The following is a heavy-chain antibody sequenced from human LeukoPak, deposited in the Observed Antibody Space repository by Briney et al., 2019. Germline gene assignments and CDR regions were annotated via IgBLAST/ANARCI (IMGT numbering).Heavy chain of an antibody. CDR2: INPNSGAT. V-gene: IGHV1-2*02. Sequence: ASVKVSCKASGYTFTDYYMQWVRQAPGQGLEWLGWINPNSGATNYAPKFQGRVTMTRDTSISTAYMELSRLTSDDTAVYYCASREGVRVGYFDYWGQGTLVTVSS. D-gene: IGHD3-10*01. CDR3: ASREGVRVGYFDY. J-gene: IGHJ4*02. CDR1: GYTFTDYY.